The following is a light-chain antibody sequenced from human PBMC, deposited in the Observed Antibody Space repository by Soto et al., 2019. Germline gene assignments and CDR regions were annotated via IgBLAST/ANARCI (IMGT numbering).Light chain of an antibody. V-gene: IGKV1-27*01. J-gene: IGKJ1*01. Sequence: DIQMTQSPSSLYASVGDRVTITCRASQGISNYLAWYQQKPGTVPKLLISAASTLQTGVPSRFSGGGSGTDFTLTISSLQPEDVATYYCQKYNSAPWTFGQGTKVDIK. CDR1: QGISNY. CDR3: QKYNSAPWT. CDR2: AAS.